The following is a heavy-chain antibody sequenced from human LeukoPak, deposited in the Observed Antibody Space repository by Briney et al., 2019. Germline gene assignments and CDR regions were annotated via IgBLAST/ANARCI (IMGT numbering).Heavy chain of an antibody. D-gene: IGHD3-3*01. J-gene: IGHJ4*02. CDR2: INQDGSEK. Sequence: PGGSLRLSCAASGFTFSSYWMSWVRQAPGKGLEWVANINQDGSEKYYVDSVKGRFTISRDNAKNSLYLQMNRLRAEDTAVYYCARDREGIFGVAEINYLGQGTLVSVSS. V-gene: IGHV3-7*01. CDR1: GFTFSSYW. CDR3: ARDREGIFGVAEINY.